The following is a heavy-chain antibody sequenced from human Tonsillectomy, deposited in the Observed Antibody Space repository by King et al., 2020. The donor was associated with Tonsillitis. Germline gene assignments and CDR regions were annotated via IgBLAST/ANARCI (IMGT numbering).Heavy chain of an antibody. CDR2: IIPIFGTA. Sequence: QVQLVESGTEVKKPGSSVKVSCKASGGTFSSYAISWVRQAPGQGLEWMGGIIPIFGTANYAQKFQGRVTITADESTSTAYMELSSLRSEDTAVYYCARGLGCSGGSCYSSPIDYWGQGTLVTVSS. V-gene: IGHV1-69*01. CDR1: GGTFSSYA. D-gene: IGHD2-15*01. J-gene: IGHJ4*02. CDR3: ARGLGCSGGSCYSSPIDY.